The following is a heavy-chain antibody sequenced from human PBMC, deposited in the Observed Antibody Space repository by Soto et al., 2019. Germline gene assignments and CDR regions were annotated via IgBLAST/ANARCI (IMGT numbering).Heavy chain of an antibody. V-gene: IGHV3-33*01. CDR1: GFTFSSYG. J-gene: IGHJ4*02. Sequence: PGGSLRLSCAASGFTFSSYGMHWVRQAPGKGLEWVAVIWYDGSNKYYADSVKGRFTISRDNSKNTLYLQMNSPRAEDTAVYYCARDVPYYYDSSGYYPPFDYWGQGTLVTVSS. CDR3: ARDVPYYYDSSGYYPPFDY. CDR2: IWYDGSNK. D-gene: IGHD3-22*01.